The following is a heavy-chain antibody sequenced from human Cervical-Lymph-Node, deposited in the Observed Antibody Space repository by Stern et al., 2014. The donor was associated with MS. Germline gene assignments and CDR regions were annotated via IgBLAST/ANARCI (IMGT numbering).Heavy chain of an antibody. CDR3: ATHRGRVTYYYGMDV. CDR1: GDTISEIS. D-gene: IGHD2-21*02. V-gene: IGHV1-24*01. CDR2: FDPQHGET. Sequence: VQLVQSGAEVKKPGASVTVSCKVSGDTISEISMHWVRQAPGKALDWIGGFDPQHGETLYAQKFQGRVTMAEDRSTDTAYMELSSLRSEDTAMYYCATHRGRVTYYYGMDVWGQGTTVTVSS. J-gene: IGHJ6*02.